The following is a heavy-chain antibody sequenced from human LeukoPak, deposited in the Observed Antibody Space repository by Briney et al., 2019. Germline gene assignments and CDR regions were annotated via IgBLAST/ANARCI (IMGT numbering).Heavy chain of an antibody. J-gene: IGHJ6*03. CDR2: INSDGRST. CDR3: ARGGGYYNFWSGDYYHYYYYMDV. CDR1: GFTFSSYE. D-gene: IGHD3-3*01. V-gene: IGHV3-74*01. Sequence: GGSLRLSCAASGFTFSSYEMNWVRQAPGKGLVWVSRINSDGRSTTYADSVKGRFTVSRDNAKNTLYLQMNSLRAEDTAVYYCARGGGYYNFWSGDYYHYYYYMDVWGKGTTVTVSS.